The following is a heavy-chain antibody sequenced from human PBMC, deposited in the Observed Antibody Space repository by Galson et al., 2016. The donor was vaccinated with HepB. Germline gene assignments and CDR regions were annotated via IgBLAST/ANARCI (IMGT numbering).Heavy chain of an antibody. Sequence: SVKVSCKASGGTFSSYAISWVRQAPGQGLEWMGGIIPILGIANYAQKFRGRVTITADKSTSTAYMELSSLRSEDTAIFYCTLGYCSSTSCYTFQYWGQGTLVTVSS. V-gene: IGHV1-69*10. CDR3: TLGYCSSTSCYTFQY. CDR1: GGTFSSYA. CDR2: IIPILGIA. J-gene: IGHJ4*02. D-gene: IGHD2-2*02.